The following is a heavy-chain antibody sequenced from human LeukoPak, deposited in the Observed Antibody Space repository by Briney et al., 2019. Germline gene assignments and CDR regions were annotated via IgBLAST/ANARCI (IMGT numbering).Heavy chain of an antibody. V-gene: IGHV3-23*01. D-gene: IGHD3-3*01. J-gene: IGHJ4*02. Sequence: GSLRLSCAASGFTFSSYAMSWVRQAPGKGLEWVSAISGSGGSTYYADSVKGRFTISRDNSKNTLYLQMNSLRAEDTAVYYCAKDRRRITIFGVVISSYFDYWGQGTLVTVSS. CDR2: ISGSGGST. CDR3: AKDRRRITIFGVVISSYFDY. CDR1: GFTFSSYA.